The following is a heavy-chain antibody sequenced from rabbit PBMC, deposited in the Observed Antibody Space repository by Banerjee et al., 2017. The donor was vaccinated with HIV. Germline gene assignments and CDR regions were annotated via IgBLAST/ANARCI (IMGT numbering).Heavy chain of an antibody. V-gene: IGHV1S40*01. CDR3: ARDLTGFIGWNFNF. CDR2: IYAGSSGSN. J-gene: IGHJ4*01. Sequence: QSLEESGGGLVKPGASLTLTCTASGFSFNSIFWICWVRQAPGKGLEWIACIYAGSSGSNSYACWAKGLFTISNTSSTTVALQITSLTAADTATYFCARDLTGFIGWNFNFWGQGTLVTVS. D-gene: IGHD3-1*01. CDR1: GFSFNSIFW.